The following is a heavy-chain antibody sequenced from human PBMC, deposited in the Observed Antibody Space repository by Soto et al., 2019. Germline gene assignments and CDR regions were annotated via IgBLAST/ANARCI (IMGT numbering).Heavy chain of an antibody. V-gene: IGHV3-33*01. CDR3: ARESFAGSGYDSTAGFGTLDY. CDR1: GFTFSSYG. D-gene: IGHD5-12*01. Sequence: GGSLRLSCAASGFTFSSYGMHWVRQAPGKGLEWVAVIWYDGSNKYYADSVKGRFTISRDNSKNTLYLQMNSLRAEDTAVYYCARESFAGSGYDSTAGFGTLDYWGQGALVTVSS. J-gene: IGHJ4*02. CDR2: IWYDGSNK.